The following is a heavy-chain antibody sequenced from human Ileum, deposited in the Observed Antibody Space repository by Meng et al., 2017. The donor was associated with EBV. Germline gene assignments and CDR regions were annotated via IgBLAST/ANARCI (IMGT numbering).Heavy chain of an antibody. Sequence: VTLEESGPGLVKPAGTPPIPCAVSGGSISRSDWWSWVRQPPGKGLEWIGETSHSGSTKYSPSLKSRVTISLDKSKNQLSLKLNSVTAADTAVYYCASSDYYRSDYWGQGTLVTVSS. D-gene: IGHD3-22*01. V-gene: IGHV4-4*02. J-gene: IGHJ4*02. CDR2: TSHSGST. CDR1: GGSISRSDW. CDR3: ASSDYYRSDY.